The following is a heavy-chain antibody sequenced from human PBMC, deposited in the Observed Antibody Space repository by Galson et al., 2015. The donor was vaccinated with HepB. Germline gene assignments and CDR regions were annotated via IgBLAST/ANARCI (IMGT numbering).Heavy chain of an antibody. D-gene: IGHD3-10*01. CDR2: IRYDGSNK. CDR1: GFTFSSYG. CDR3: AKDNERFGDPELGYFDY. J-gene: IGHJ4*02. Sequence: SLRLSCAASGFTFSSYGMHWVRQAPGKGLEWVAFIRYDGSNKYYADSVKGRFTISRDNSENTLYLQMNSLRAEDTAVYYCAKDNERFGDPELGYFDYWGQGTLVTVSS. V-gene: IGHV3-30*02.